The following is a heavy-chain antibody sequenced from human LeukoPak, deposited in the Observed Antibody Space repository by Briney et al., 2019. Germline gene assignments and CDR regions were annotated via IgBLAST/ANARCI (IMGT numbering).Heavy chain of an antibody. CDR2: IYYSGST. CDR1: GGSISSYY. V-gene: IGHV4-59*01. Sequence: SETLSLTCTVSGGSISSYYWSWIRQPPGKGLEWLGYIYYSGSTNYNPSLKSRVTISVDTSKNQFSLKLSSVTAADTAVYYCARRMVVDSGRNYYYYGMDVWGKGTTVTVSS. D-gene: IGHD3-10*01. CDR3: ARRMVVDSGRNYYYYGMDV. J-gene: IGHJ6*04.